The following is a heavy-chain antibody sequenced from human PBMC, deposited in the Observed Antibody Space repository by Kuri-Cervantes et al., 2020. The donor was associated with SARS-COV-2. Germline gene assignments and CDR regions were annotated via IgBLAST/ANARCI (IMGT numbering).Heavy chain of an antibody. CDR3: ARASLQEYSGSYFHYFDY. V-gene: IGHV3-69-1*02. D-gene: IGHD1-26*01. Sequence: GESLKISCAASGFTFSDYHMNWVRQAPGKGLEWVSSISSSSTIYYADSVKGRFTISRDNAKNSLYLQMNSLRAEDTAVYYCARASLQEYSGSYFHYFDYWGQGTLVTVSS. J-gene: IGHJ4*02. CDR1: GFTFSDYH. CDR2: ISSSSTI.